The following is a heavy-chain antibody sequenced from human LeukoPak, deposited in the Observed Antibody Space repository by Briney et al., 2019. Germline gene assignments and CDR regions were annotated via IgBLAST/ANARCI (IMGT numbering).Heavy chain of an antibody. V-gene: IGHV4-34*01. D-gene: IGHD3-22*01. CDR3: ARQSISGSSLSYFDY. Sequence: KPSETLSLTCAVYGGSFSGYYWSWXRQPPGKGLEXIXEINHSGSTNYNPSLKSRVTISVDTSKNQFSLKLSSVTAADTAVYYCARQSISGSSLSYFDYWGQGTLVNVSS. CDR2: INHSGST. J-gene: IGHJ4*02. CDR1: GGSFSGYY.